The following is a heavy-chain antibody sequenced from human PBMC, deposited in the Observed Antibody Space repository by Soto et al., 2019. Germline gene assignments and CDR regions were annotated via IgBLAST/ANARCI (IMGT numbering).Heavy chain of an antibody. CDR2: ISGSGGST. J-gene: IGHJ3*02. Sequence: ETLRLSCAASGFTFSSYAMSWVRQAPGKGLEWVSAISGSGGSTYYADSVKGRFTISRDNSKNTLYLQMNSLRAGDTAVYYCAKQLRVVVRDAFDIWGQGTMVTVSS. CDR3: AKQLRVVVRDAFDI. V-gene: IGHV3-23*01. CDR1: GFTFSSYA. D-gene: IGHD3-22*01.